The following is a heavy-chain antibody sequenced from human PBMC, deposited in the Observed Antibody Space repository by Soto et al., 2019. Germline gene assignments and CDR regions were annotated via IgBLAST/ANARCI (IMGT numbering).Heavy chain of an antibody. CDR2: IYYSGST. CDR1: GGSINSSSYY. CDR3: ARGVVEGVTTNFDY. J-gene: IGHJ4*02. V-gene: IGHV4-39*01. D-gene: IGHD1-1*01. Sequence: PSETLSLTCTVSGGSINSSSYYWGWIRQPPGKGLEWIGSIYYSGSTYYNPSLKSRVTISVDTSKNQFSLKLSSVTAADTAVYYCARGVVEGVTTNFDYWGQGTLVTVSS.